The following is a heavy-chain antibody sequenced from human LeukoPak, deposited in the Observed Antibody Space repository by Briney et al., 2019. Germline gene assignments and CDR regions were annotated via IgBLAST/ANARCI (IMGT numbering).Heavy chain of an antibody. V-gene: IGHV3-48*03. J-gene: IGHJ1*01. CDR3: ARAPSEIGGYYPEYFRH. Sequence: PGGSLRLSREASSGFTFGNYDMHWLRQAPGKGLEWLSSIGISGDYSTYYAESVKGRFTISRDNAKNTVSLQMNSLRAEDTGVYYCARAPSEIGGYYPEYFRHWGQGTLVIVSS. CDR2: IGISGDYST. D-gene: IGHD3-22*01. CDR1: GFTFGNYD.